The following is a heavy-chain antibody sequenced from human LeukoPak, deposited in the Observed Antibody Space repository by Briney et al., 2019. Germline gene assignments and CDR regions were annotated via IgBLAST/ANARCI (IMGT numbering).Heavy chain of an antibody. CDR3: ARGNPSSYYYYMDV. CDR2: IYSSGSA. Sequence: PSETLSLTCTVSGGSVSRGGYYWNWIRQPPGNGLEWVGYIYSSGSANYNPSLESRVTISLDTSKNQFSLKLSSVTAADTAVYYCARGNPSSYYYYMDVWVKGTTVTVSS. V-gene: IGHV4-61*08. J-gene: IGHJ6*03. CDR1: GGSVSRGGYY. D-gene: IGHD3-10*01.